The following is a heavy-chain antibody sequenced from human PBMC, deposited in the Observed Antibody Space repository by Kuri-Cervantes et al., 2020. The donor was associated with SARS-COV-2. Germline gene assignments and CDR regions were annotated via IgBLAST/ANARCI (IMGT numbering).Heavy chain of an antibody. CDR3: ARRTVGHFDL. D-gene: IGHD3-16*01. J-gene: IGHJ2*01. CDR2: IYHSGST. CDR1: GYSISSGYY. V-gene: IGHV4-38-2*01. Sequence: SETLSLTCAVSGYSISSGYYWGWIRQPPGKGLEWIGSIYHSGSTYYNPSLKSRVTISVDTSKNQFSLKPSSVTAADTAVYYCARRTVGHFDLWGRGTLVTVSS.